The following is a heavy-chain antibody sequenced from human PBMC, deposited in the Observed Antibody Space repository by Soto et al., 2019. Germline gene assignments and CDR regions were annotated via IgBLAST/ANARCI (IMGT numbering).Heavy chain of an antibody. Sequence: GGSLRLSCAASGFTFDDYTMHWVRRAPGKGLEWVSLISWDGGSTYYADSVKGRFTISRDNSKNSLYLQMNSLRTEDTALYYCAKAGRYSGYEPRDLSYYYGMDVWGQGTTVTVSS. J-gene: IGHJ6*02. CDR3: AKAGRYSGYEPRDLSYYYGMDV. V-gene: IGHV3-43*01. D-gene: IGHD5-12*01. CDR2: ISWDGGST. CDR1: GFTFDDYT.